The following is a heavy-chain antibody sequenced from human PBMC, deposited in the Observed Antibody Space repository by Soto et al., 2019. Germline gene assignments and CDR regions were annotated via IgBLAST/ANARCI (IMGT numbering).Heavy chain of an antibody. CDR1: GRSFSGYY. D-gene: IGHD5-18*01. J-gene: IGHJ6*02. CDR3: AGGTWIQLWSDYYYYGMDV. Sequence: PSETLSLTCAVYGRSFSGYYCRWIRQPPGKGLERLGEINHSGSTHYNPSLKSRVTISVDTSKNQFSLKLSSVTAADTAVYYCAGGTWIQLWSDYYYYGMDVWGQGTTVTVSS. CDR2: INHSGST. V-gene: IGHV4-34*01.